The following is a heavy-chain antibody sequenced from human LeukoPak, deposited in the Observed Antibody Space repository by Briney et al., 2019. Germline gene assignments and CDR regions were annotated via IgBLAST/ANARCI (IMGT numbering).Heavy chain of an antibody. CDR2: IYHSGST. J-gene: IGHJ4*02. V-gene: IGHV4-38-2*01. Sequence: SETPSLTCAVSGYSISSGYYWGWIRQPPGKGLEWIGSIYHSGSTYYNPSLKSRVTISVDTSKNQFSLKLSSVTAADTAVYYCARLMVYAGLGLDYFDYWGQGTLVTVSS. D-gene: IGHD2-8*01. CDR3: ARLMVYAGLGLDYFDY. CDR1: GYSISSGYY.